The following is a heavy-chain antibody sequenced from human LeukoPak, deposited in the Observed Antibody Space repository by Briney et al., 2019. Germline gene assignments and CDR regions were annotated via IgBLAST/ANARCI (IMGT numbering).Heavy chain of an antibody. V-gene: IGHV4-39*01. Sequence: SETLSLTCTVSGVSISSSNSYWGWIRQPPGKGLEWIGSIYYSGNTYYNASLKSQISISIDTSKNQFSLKLTSVTAADTAVYYCARQTGSGLFILPGGQGTLVTVSS. CDR2: IYYSGNT. CDR3: ARQTGSGLFILP. D-gene: IGHD3/OR15-3a*01. CDR1: GVSISSSNSY. J-gene: IGHJ4*02.